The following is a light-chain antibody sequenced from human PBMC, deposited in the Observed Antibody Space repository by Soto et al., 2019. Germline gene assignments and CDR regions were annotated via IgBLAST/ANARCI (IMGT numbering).Light chain of an antibody. CDR1: QSLLHGNGYNY. CDR3: MQALQTPWT. Sequence: DVVMTQSPLSLPVTPGEPASIACRSSQSLLHGNGYNYLDWYLQKPGQSPQLLIYLGSNRASGVPDRFRGSGSGTNFTLKINRVEAEDVGVYYCMQALQTPWTFGQGTKVEIK. V-gene: IGKV2-28*01. J-gene: IGKJ1*01. CDR2: LGS.